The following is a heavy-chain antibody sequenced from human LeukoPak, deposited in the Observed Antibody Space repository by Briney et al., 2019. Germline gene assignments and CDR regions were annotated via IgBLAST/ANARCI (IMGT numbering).Heavy chain of an antibody. J-gene: IGHJ4*02. CDR3: ARHGGAFDY. D-gene: IGHD4-17*01. Sequence: GESLNISCKGSGYSFTNSWIGWVRQMPGKGLEWMGIVFPADSDTRYSPSFQGQVTFSADKSISTAYLQWSSLKASDSAMYYCARHGGAFDYWGQGTLVTVSS. CDR1: GYSFTNSW. V-gene: IGHV5-51*01. CDR2: VFPADSDT.